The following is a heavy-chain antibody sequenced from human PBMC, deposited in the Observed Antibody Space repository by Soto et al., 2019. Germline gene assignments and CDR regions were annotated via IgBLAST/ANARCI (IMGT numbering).Heavy chain of an antibody. V-gene: IGHV3-23*01. CDR3: AKDRNEYCSSTSCYTDYYGMDV. D-gene: IGHD2-2*02. Sequence: EVQLLESGGGLVQPGGSLRLSCAAAGFTFSSYAMSWVRQAPGKGLEWVSAISGSGGSTYYADSVKGRFTISRDNSKNTLYLHMNSLRAEDTAVYYCAKDRNEYCSSTSCYTDYYGMDVWGQGTTVTVSS. J-gene: IGHJ6*02. CDR2: ISGSGGST. CDR1: GFTFSSYA.